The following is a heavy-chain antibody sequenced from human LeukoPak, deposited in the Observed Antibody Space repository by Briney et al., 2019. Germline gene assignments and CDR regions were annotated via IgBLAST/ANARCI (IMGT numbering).Heavy chain of an antibody. Sequence: GGSLRLSCAASGFTFSSFAMSWVRQAPGKGLEWVSTISGRGGSTYYADSVKGRFTISRDNPKNTLYLQMNSLRAEDTAVYFCASYYYDSSGYYPYFDYWGQGTLVTVSS. D-gene: IGHD3-22*01. CDR1: GFTFSSFA. CDR2: ISGRGGST. V-gene: IGHV3-23*01. CDR3: ASYYYDSSGYYPYFDY. J-gene: IGHJ4*02.